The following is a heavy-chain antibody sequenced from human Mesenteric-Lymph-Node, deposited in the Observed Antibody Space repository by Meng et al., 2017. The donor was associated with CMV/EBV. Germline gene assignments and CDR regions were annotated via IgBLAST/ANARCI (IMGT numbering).Heavy chain of an antibody. V-gene: IGHV3-74*01. CDR2: INSDESST. CDR1: GFTLSSYW. D-gene: IGHD5/OR15-5a*01. CDR3: VRGTSRSIYDPFDH. Sequence: GGSLRLSCAASGFTLSSYWMHWVRQAPGKGLVWVSRINSDESSTSYADSVKGRFTISRDNAKNTLYLQMNSLRADDTAVYYCVRGTSRSIYDPFDHWGQGTLVTVSS. J-gene: IGHJ4*02.